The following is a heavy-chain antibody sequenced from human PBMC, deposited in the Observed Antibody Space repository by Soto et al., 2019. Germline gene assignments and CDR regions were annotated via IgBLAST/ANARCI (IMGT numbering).Heavy chain of an antibody. Sequence: GGSLILSCESSGCPFSRLSMNWVRPVPGKGLEWVASISSARSETWYAGSVEGRFIISRDNAQNSLCLQMNTLRPEDSAIYYCARVAYWGPGTQVTVS. V-gene: IGHV3-21*01. CDR3: ARVAY. CDR2: ISSARSET. J-gene: IGHJ4*02. CDR1: GCPFSRLS.